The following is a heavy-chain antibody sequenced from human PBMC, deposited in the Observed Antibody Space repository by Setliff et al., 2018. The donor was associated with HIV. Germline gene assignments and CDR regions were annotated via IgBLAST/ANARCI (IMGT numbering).Heavy chain of an antibody. D-gene: IGHD3-9*01. CDR2: ISSSDTTI. CDR3: ARDSSRGYLDWLSLKYYYSYYIDV. V-gene: IGHV3-48*01. Sequence: PGGSLRLSCAASGFTFSSYSMNWVRQTPGKGLEWVSDISSSDTTIYYADSVKGRFTISRDNAKNSLYLKMSSLRAEDTAVYYCARDSSRGYLDWLSLKYYYSYYIDVWGKGTTVTVSS. CDR1: GFTFSSYS. J-gene: IGHJ6*03.